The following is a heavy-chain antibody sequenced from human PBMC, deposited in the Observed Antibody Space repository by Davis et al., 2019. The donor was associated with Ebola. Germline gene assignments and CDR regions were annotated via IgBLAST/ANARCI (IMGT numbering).Heavy chain of an antibody. CDR3: ARGNRYCSGDTCANWLDP. J-gene: IGHJ5*02. D-gene: IGHD2-15*01. V-gene: IGHV3-74*01. CDR1: GFTFSTYA. Sequence: HTGGSLRLSCIASGFTFSTYAMSWVRQAPGKGLVWVSRINSDGSSTSYADSVKGRFTISRDNAKNTLYVQMNSLRAEDTAVYYCARGNRYCSGDTCANWLDPWGQGTLVTVSS. CDR2: INSDGSST.